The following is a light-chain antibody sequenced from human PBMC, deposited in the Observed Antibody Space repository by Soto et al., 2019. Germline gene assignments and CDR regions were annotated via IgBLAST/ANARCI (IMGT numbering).Light chain of an antibody. Sequence: DIQMTQSPSTRAASVGERVTITCRASQSISSWLAWYQQKPGKAPKLLIYDASSLESGVPSRFSGSGSGTEFTLTISSLQPDDLATYYCQQYRNYWTFGQGTKVDIK. J-gene: IGKJ1*01. CDR1: QSISSW. CDR3: QQYRNYWT. V-gene: IGKV1-5*01. CDR2: DAS.